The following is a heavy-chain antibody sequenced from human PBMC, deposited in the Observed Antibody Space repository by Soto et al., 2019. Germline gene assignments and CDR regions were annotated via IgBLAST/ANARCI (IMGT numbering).Heavy chain of an antibody. CDR2: ISGSGGST. D-gene: IGHD3-22*01. J-gene: IGHJ5*02. V-gene: IGHV3-23*01. Sequence: PGGSLRLSCAASGFTFSSYAMSWVRQAPGKGLEWVSAISGSGGSTYYADSVKGRFTISRDNSKNTLYLQMNSLRAEDTAVYYCAKDKVYYDSSGYYYDWFDPWGQGTLVTVSS. CDR1: GFTFSSYA. CDR3: AKDKVYYDSSGYYYDWFDP.